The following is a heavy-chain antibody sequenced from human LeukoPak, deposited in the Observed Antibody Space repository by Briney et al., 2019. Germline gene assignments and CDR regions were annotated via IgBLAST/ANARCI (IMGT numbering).Heavy chain of an antibody. J-gene: IGHJ5*02. D-gene: IGHD1-26*01. CDR1: GYTFTDYY. V-gene: IGHV1-2*02. Sequence: ASVKVSCKASGYTFTDYYIHWVRQAPGQGLEWVAWINPNNGGPNYAQKFQGRVTVTRDTSISTAYMELSRLTSDDTAVYYYVRGVGSPNWFDPWGQGTRVIVSS. CDR3: VRGVGSPNWFDP. CDR2: INPNNGGP.